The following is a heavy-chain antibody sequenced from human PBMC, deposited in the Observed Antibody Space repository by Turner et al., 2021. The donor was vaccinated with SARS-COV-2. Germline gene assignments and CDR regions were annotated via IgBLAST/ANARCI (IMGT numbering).Heavy chain of an antibody. V-gene: IGHV4-4*07. Sequence: QVQLQESGPGLVKPSETLSLTCSVSGGSIRSYWSWFRQPAGRGPEWIVRIYSSGSSDYNPSLKSRVTMSVDTSKNQCSLKLTSVTAADTAVYYCARQFIRGGSYYWYFDLWGRGTLVTVSS. CDR1: GGSIRSY. CDR2: IYSSGSS. J-gene: IGHJ2*01. D-gene: IGHD1-26*01. CDR3: ARQFIRGGSYYWYFDL.